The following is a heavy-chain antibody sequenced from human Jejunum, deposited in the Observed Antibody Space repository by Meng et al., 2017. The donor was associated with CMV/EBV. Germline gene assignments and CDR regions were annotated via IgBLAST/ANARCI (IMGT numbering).Heavy chain of an antibody. D-gene: IGHD3-16*01. J-gene: IGHJ2*01. V-gene: IGHV1-69*02. CDR1: GGAFSDYT. Sequence: SGGAFSDYTISWVRQAPGQGLEWMGRIIPRPGIINYAQRFQGRVTITADMSMTTAYMDLNSLTSEDTAVYYCAESSTLGGRHYFDLWGRGTLVTVSS. CDR3: AESSTLGGRHYFDL. CDR2: IIPRPGII.